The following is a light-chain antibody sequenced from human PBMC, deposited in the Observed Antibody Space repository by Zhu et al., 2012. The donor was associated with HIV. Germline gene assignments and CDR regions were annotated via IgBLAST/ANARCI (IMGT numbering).Light chain of an antibody. CDR3: QHYNNWPIT. Sequence: EIMMMQSPATLSVSPGERATLSCRASQSVSSNLAWYQQRPGQAPRLLIYDASTRATGIPARFSGSGSGTEFTLTISSLQSEDFVVYYCQHYNNWPITFGPGTRLEIK. J-gene: IGKJ5*01. CDR1: QSVSSN. CDR2: DAS. V-gene: IGKV3D-15*01.